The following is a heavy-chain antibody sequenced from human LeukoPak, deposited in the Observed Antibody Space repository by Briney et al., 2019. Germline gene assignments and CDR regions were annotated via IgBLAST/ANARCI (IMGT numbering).Heavy chain of an antibody. CDR3: ARASLPDFKTAEDRFDP. D-gene: IGHD3-3*01. CDR2: IYTSGST. V-gene: IGHV4-4*07. J-gene: IGHJ5*02. Sequence: SETLSLTCTVSGGSISNYYWNWIRQPAGRGLEWIGRIYTSGSTDNNPSLRSRVPMSVDTSKNEFSLKLSSVTAADTAVYYCARASLPDFKTAEDRFDPWGQGTLVTVSS. CDR1: GGSISNYY.